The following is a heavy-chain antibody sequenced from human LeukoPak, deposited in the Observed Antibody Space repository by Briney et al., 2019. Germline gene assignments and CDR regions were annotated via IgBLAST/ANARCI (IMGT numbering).Heavy chain of an antibody. V-gene: IGHV1-2*02. CDR2: INPNSGGT. D-gene: IGHD3-9*01. CDR1: GYTFTGYY. CDR3: AKGELNYDILTGYYSKNLDY. J-gene: IGHJ4*02. Sequence: ATVKVSCKASGYTFTGYYMHWVRQAPGQGLRWMGWINPNSGGTNYAQKFQGRVTMTRDTSISTAYMELSRLRSDDTAVYYCAKGELNYDILTGYYSKNLDYWGQGTLVTVSS.